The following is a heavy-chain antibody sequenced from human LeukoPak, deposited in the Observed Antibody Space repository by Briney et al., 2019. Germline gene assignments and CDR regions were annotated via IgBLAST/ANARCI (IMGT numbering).Heavy chain of an antibody. D-gene: IGHD3-10*01. V-gene: IGHV4-38-2*02. CDR2: IYYSGST. Sequence: SETLSLTCTVSGYSISSGYYWGWIRQPPGKGLEWIGSIYYSGSTYYNPSLKSRVTISVDTSKNQFSLKLSSVTAADTAVYYCARHEDYYGSGSADYWGQGTLVTVSS. J-gene: IGHJ4*02. CDR1: GYSISSGYY. CDR3: ARHEDYYGSGSADY.